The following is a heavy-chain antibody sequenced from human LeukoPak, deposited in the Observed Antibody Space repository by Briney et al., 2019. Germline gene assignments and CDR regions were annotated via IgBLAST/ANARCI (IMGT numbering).Heavy chain of an antibody. J-gene: IGHJ4*02. V-gene: IGHV4-39*07. CDR1: GGSISSSSYY. D-gene: IGHD6-13*01. Sequence: SETLSLTCTVSGGSISSSSYYWGWIRQPPGKGLEWIGEINHSGSTNYNPSLKSRVTISVDTSKNQFSLKLSSVTAADTAVYYCARGGSSSFWGQGTLVTVSS. CDR3: ARGGSSSF. CDR2: INHSGST.